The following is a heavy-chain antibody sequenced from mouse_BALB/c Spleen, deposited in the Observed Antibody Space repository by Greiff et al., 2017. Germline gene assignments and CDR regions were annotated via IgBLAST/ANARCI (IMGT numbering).Heavy chain of an antibody. CDR2: IYPDSGST. CDR1: GYTFTSYW. V-gene: IGHV1S22*01. Sequence: LQQPGSELVRPGASVKLSCKASGYTFTSYWMHWVKQRHGQGLEWIGNIYPDSGSTNYDEKFKSKGTLTEDTSSSTAYMHLSSLTSEDSAVYYCTRDWDGAGMDYWGQGTSVTVSS. J-gene: IGHJ4*01. D-gene: IGHD4-1*01. CDR3: TRDWDGAGMDY.